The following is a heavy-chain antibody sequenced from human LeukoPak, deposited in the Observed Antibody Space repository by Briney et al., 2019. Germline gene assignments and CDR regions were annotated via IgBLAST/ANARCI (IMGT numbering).Heavy chain of an antibody. Sequence: GGSLRLSCAASGFTFSSYAMHWVRQAPGKGLEGVAVISYDGSNKYYADSVKGRFTISRDNSKNTLYLQMNSLRAEDTAVYYCARDRKDRYSSSPLLDYWGQGTLVTVSS. CDR1: GFTFSSYA. CDR3: ARDRKDRYSSSPLLDY. CDR2: ISYDGSNK. D-gene: IGHD6-13*01. J-gene: IGHJ4*02. V-gene: IGHV3-30-3*01.